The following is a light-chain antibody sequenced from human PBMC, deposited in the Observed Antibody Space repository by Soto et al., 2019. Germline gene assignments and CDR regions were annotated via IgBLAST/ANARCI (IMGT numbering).Light chain of an antibody. CDR2: KAS. V-gene: IGKV1-5*03. Sequence: DIQMTQSPSTLSAFVGDRVTITCRASQSIDTWLAWYQQKPGKAPKLLIYKASSLESGVPSRFSGSGSGTEFTLTISSLQPDDFATYYCQQYNSYSSLTFGQGTRLEIK. CDR3: QQYNSYSSLT. CDR1: QSIDTW. J-gene: IGKJ5*01.